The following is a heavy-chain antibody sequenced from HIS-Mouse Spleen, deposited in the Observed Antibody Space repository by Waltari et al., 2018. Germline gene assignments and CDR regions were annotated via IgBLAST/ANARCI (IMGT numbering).Heavy chain of an antibody. J-gene: IGHJ3*02. CDR1: GYTFTGYY. V-gene: IGHV1-2*02. D-gene: IGHD7-27*01. CDR2: ANPKRGGK. Sequence: QVQLVQSGAEVKKPGASVKVSCKASGYTFTGYYMHWVRQAPGQGLEWMGWANPKRGGKNYAKKFQGRVTMTRDTSISTAYMELSRLRSDDTAVYYCARVGLGIAFDIWGQGTMVTVSS. CDR3: ARVGLGIAFDI.